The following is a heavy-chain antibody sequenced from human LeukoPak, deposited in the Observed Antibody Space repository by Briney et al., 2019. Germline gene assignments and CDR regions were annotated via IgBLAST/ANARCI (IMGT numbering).Heavy chain of an antibody. CDR3: ARASCGGGTCYDSRGWFDP. Sequence: SETLSLTCTVSGGSINSGSYYYHWIRQPAGKGLEWIGRIYTSGSTIYNPSLKSRVTISVDTSKNQFSLKLRSVTAADTAVYYCARASCGGGTCYDSRGWFDPWGQGTLVTVSS. V-gene: IGHV4-61*02. CDR1: GGSINSGSYY. J-gene: IGHJ5*02. D-gene: IGHD2-15*01. CDR2: IYTSGST.